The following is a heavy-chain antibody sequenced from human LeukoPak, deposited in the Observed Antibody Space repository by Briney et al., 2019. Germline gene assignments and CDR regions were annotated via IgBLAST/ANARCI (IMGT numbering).Heavy chain of an antibody. J-gene: IGHJ3*02. CDR1: DDSITIYY. V-gene: IGHV4-59*01. D-gene: IGHD4-17*01. CDR2: IDHTGIT. Sequence: SETLSLTCTVSDDSITIYYWSWIRQPPGKGLEWIGYIDHTGITNYNPSLNSRVTISRDTSKNHFSLELSSATAADTAVYYCARGGHDYGDSDAFDIWGQGTMVTVSS. CDR3: ARGGHDYGDSDAFDI.